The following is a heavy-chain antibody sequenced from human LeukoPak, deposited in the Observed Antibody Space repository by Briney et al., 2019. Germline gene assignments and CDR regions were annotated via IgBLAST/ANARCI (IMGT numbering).Heavy chain of an antibody. D-gene: IGHD5-24*01. Sequence: PGGSLRLSCAASGFTLTTDEMNWVRQAPGKGLEWVSYISPGGTAMYYADSVKGRFTISRDNAKNSLYLQMNSLRAEDTAVYYCARDGGRRDDYWGQGTLVTVSS. CDR2: ISPGGTAM. J-gene: IGHJ4*02. V-gene: IGHV3-48*03. CDR3: ARDGGRRDDY. CDR1: GFTLTTDE.